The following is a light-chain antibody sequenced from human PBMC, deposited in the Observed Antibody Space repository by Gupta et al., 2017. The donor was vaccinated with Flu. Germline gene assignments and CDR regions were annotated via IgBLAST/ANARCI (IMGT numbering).Light chain of an antibody. J-gene: IGKJ2*01. CDR3: QQANSVHPLWI. Sequence: DIQMTQSPSSVSASVGDRITITCRATQGVISWLAWYQKKPGKAPNLLIYATSTLQSGVTSRFSGNGDGTDFTLTINSRQPEDVATYYCQQANSVHPLWIFGQGTKVEIK. V-gene: IGKV1-12*01. CDR2: ATS. CDR1: QGVISW.